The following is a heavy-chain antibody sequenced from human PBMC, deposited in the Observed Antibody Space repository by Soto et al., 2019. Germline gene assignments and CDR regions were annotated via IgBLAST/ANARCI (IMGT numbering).Heavy chain of an antibody. CDR2: IKQDGSEK. J-gene: IGHJ6*02. CDR1: GFTFSSYW. Sequence: GGSLRLSCAASGFTFSSYWMSWVRQAPGKGLEWVANIKQDGSEKYYVDSVKGRFTISRDNAKNSLYLQMNSLRAEDTAVYYCARDGSPAYSLNYYYGMDVWGQGTTVTVSS. D-gene: IGHD3-10*01. V-gene: IGHV3-7*05. CDR3: ARDGSPAYSLNYYYGMDV.